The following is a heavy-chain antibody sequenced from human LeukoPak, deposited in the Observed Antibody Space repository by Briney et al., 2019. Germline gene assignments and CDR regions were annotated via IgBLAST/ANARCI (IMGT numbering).Heavy chain of an antibody. J-gene: IGHJ6*02. CDR3: ARDVWGYYYYGMDV. CDR2: ISYDGSNK. V-gene: IGHV3-30-3*01. CDR1: GFTFSSYA. Sequence: GGSQRLSCAASGFTFSSYAMHWVRQAPGEGLEWVAVISYDGSNKYYADSVKGRFTISRDNSKNTLYLQMNSLRAEDTAVYYCARDVWGYYYYGMDVWGQGTTVTVSS. D-gene: IGHD7-27*01.